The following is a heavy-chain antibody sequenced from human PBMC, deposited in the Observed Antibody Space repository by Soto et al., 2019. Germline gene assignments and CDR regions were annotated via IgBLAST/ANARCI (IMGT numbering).Heavy chain of an antibody. J-gene: IGHJ4*02. CDR2: IKPDGSEK. Sequence: RLSCAASGFTFSYYWMSWVRQSPGKGLEWVANIKPDGSEKYYVDSVKGRFTISRDNTKNFLYLQMNSLRADDTAVYYCVRDWSSGPFDYWGQGTPVTVSS. D-gene: IGHD6-19*01. CDR1: GFTFSYYW. V-gene: IGHV3-7*03. CDR3: VRDWSSGPFDY.